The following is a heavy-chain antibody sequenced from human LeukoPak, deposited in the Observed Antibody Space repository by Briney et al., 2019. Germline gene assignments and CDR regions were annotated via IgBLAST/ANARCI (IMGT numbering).Heavy chain of an antibody. Sequence: ASVKLSCKASRYTFTSYDINWVRQATGQGLEWVGWMNPNSGNTGYAQKFQGRVTMTRNTSISTAYMELSSLRSEDTAVYYCARPSDGSYNWNDGALDYWGQGTLVTVSS. CDR2: MNPNSGNT. J-gene: IGHJ4*02. V-gene: IGHV1-8*01. D-gene: IGHD1-20*01. CDR3: ARPSDGSYNWNDGALDY. CDR1: RYTFTSYD.